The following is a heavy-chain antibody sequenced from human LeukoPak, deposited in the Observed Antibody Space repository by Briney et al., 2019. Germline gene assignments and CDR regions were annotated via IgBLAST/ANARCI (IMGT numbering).Heavy chain of an antibody. J-gene: IGHJ3*02. V-gene: IGHV1-46*01. CDR3: ARPGATTDAFDI. Sequence: GASVKVSCKASGYTFTSYYVNWVRQAPGQGLEWMGIINPSGGSTSYTQKFQGRVTMARDTSTSTVYMELSRLRSEDTAVYYCARPGATTDAFDIWGQGTMVTVSS. CDR2: INPSGGST. D-gene: IGHD1-26*01. CDR1: GYTFTSYY.